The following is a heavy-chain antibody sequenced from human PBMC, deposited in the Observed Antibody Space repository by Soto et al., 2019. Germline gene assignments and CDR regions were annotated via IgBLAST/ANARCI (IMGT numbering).Heavy chain of an antibody. CDR3: ARDLTVDIVAPTEGVFDP. J-gene: IGHJ5*02. CDR2: IYYSGST. D-gene: IGHD5-12*01. Sequence: SETLSLTCTVSGGSISSGDYYWSWIRQPPGKGLEWIGYIYYSGSTYYNPSLKSRVTMSVDTSKNQFSLKLSSVTAADTAVYYCARDLTVDIVAPTEGVFDPWGQGTLVTVSS. V-gene: IGHV4-30-4*01. CDR1: GGSISSGDYY.